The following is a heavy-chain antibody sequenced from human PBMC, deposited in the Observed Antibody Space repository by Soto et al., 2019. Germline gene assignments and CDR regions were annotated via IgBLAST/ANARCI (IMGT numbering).Heavy chain of an antibody. J-gene: IGHJ6*02. D-gene: IGHD6-19*01. Sequence: QVQLVQSGAEVKKPGSSVTVSCKASGGTFSSYAISWVRQAPGQGLEWMGGIIPIFGTANYAQKFQGRVTITADESTSTDDKELSSLRSEDTAGDYGARAQDYELAVAGTVGYYYDGRDGWGQGTTVTVSS. CDR1: GGTFSSYA. CDR3: ARAQDYELAVAGTVGYYYDGRDG. CDR2: IIPIFGTA. V-gene: IGHV1-69*12.